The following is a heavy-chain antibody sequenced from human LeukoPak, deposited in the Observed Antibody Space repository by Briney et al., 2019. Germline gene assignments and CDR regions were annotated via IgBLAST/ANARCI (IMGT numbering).Heavy chain of an antibody. CDR2: IYSGTNT. J-gene: IGHJ4*02. CDR3: TRLGPYYFDS. Sequence: GGSLRLSCAASGFIVSNKYMSWVRQAPGKGLEWVSVIYSGTNTYYADSGQGRFTISRDTSRNTLYLQMNSLRAEDTAVYYCTRLGPYYFDSWGQGTLVIVSS. V-gene: IGHV3-53*01. CDR1: GFIVSNKY. D-gene: IGHD3-16*01.